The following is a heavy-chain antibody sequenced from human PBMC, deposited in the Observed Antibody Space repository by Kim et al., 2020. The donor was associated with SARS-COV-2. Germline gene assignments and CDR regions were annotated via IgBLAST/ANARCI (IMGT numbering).Heavy chain of an antibody. V-gene: IGHV4-59*01. CDR1: GGSISSYY. J-gene: IGHJ4*02. D-gene: IGHD3-22*01. CDR3: AREWGDYYDSSGYYDY. Sequence: SETLSLTCTVSGGSISSYYWSWIRQPPGKGLEWIGYIYYSGSTNYNPSLKSRVTISVDTSKNQFSLKLSSVTAADTAVYYCAREWGDYYDSSGYYDYWGQGTLVTVSS. CDR2: IYYSGST.